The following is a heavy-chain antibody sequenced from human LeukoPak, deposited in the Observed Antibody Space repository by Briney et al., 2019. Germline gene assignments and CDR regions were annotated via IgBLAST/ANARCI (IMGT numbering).Heavy chain of an antibody. D-gene: IGHD6-19*01. CDR3: VRDSSGQMRADYHFES. Sequence: ASVKVSCKASAYTFSNCDINWVRQATGHGLEWMGWMNPSSGNTGYAQKFPGRISITRDTSIDTATMEMSSLRSCGTAAYYCVRDSSGQMRADYHFESWGQGIMVTVA. J-gene: IGHJ3*02. CDR2: MNPSSGNT. CDR1: AYTFSNCD. V-gene: IGHV1-8*03.